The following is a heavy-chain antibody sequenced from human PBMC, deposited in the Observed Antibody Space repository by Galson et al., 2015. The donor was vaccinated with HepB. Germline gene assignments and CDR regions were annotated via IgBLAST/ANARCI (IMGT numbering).Heavy chain of an antibody. D-gene: IGHD6-13*01. V-gene: IGHV5-10-1*01. CDR1: GYSFTSYW. CDR2: VDPSDSYT. J-gene: IGHJ4*02. Sequence: QSGAEVKKPGESLRISXKGSGYSFTSYWISWVRQMPGKGLEWMGRVDPSDSYTNYSPSFQGHVTISADKSISTAYLQWSSLKASDTAMYYCAWSLVPGIAAAGNDYWGQGTLVTVSP. CDR3: AWSLVPGIAAAGNDY.